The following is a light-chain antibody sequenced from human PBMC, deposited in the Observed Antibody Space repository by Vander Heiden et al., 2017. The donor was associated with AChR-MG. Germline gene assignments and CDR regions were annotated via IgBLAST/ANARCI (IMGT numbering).Light chain of an antibody. Sequence: QTVVTQAPSFLASAGGTLPLTCGVSSGSVSTSDYPSWYQQTPGQAPRTLIYSTNIRSSGVHDRFSGSILGNKAALTITGAQADDESDYYCVLYMGSGTWMFGGGTKLTVL. CDR3: VLYMGSGTWM. CDR2: STN. J-gene: IGLJ3*02. V-gene: IGLV8-61*01. CDR1: SGSVSTSDY.